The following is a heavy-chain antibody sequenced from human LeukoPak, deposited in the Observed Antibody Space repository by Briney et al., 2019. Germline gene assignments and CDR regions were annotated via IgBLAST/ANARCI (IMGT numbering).Heavy chain of an antibody. CDR1: GGSISSYY. V-gene: IGHV4-59*08. CDR2: IYYSGST. J-gene: IGHJ4*02. CDR3: ARRRYDSSGYYLFDY. Sequence: SETLSLTCTVSGGSISSYYWSWIRQPPGKGLEWIGYIYYSGSTKYNPSLKSRVTISVDTSKDQFSLKLSSVTAADTAVYYCARRRYDSSGYYLFDYWGQGTLVTVSS. D-gene: IGHD3-22*01.